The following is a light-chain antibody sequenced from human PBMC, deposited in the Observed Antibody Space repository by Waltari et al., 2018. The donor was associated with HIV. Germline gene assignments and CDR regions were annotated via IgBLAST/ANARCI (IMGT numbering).Light chain of an antibody. CDR3: VAWDDSLRGVV. Sequence: SVLTQPPSASGTPGQRVTISCSGSTSNIGSNDVFWYQHLPGAAPKLLIHRNNQRPSGVPDRWSGSTSGTSASLAISGLRSEDEADYYGVAWDDSLRGVVFGGGTKVAAL. V-gene: IGLV1-47*01. CDR2: RNN. CDR1: TSNIGSND. J-gene: IGLJ2*01.